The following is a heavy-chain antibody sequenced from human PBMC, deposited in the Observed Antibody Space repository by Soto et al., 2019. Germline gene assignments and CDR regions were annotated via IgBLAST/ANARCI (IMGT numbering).Heavy chain of an antibody. V-gene: IGHV2-5*02. D-gene: IGHD3-3*01. CDR3: AHRVLRTVFGLVTTTAIYFDF. CDR1: GFSLTTSGVG. Sequence: QITLNESGPTVVRPTEPLTLTCRFSGFSLTTSGVGVGWIRQSPGKAPEWLALMYWDDDKRYSAALKSRLTITKDTSKTQVVLTVSDLDPTDTATYYCAHRVLRTVFGLVTTTAIYFDFWGQVTPVAVSS. CDR2: MYWDDDK. J-gene: IGHJ4*02.